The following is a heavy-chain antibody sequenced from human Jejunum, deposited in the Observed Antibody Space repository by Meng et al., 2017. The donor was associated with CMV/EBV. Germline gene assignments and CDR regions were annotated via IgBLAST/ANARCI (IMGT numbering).Heavy chain of an antibody. CDR3: AKSTSGTWSTFDS. Sequence: SGFTFSSFAMTWVRQAPGKGLEWVSSISGSGGGNIYYVDSVKGRFTVSRDNSKNTLYLQMNVLGAEDTAVYYCAKSTSGTWSTFDSWGQGTLVTVSS. CDR2: ISGSGGGNI. CDR1: GFTFSSFA. J-gene: IGHJ4*02. D-gene: IGHD6-13*01. V-gene: IGHV3-23*01.